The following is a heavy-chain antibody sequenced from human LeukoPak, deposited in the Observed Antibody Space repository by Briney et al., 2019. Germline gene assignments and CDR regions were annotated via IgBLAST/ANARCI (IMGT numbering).Heavy chain of an antibody. V-gene: IGHV1-69*06. Sequence: GASVKVSCKASGGTFNSYAISWVRQAPGQGLEWMGGIIAIFGTANYSQKFQGRVTITADKSTSTAYMELSSLRSEDTAVYYCARETHTMVRGVIKGSNWFDPWGQGTLVTVSS. D-gene: IGHD3-10*01. CDR1: GGTFNSYA. CDR3: ARETHTMVRGVIKGSNWFDP. CDR2: IIAIFGTA. J-gene: IGHJ5*02.